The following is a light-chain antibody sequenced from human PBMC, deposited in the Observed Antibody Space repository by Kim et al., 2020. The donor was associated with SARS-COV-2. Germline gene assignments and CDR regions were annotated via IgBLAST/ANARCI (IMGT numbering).Light chain of an antibody. Sequence: EIVMTQSPAPLSVSPGESATLSCRASQSVRNNLAWYQQKPGQAPRLLMYGASTGATGIPARFSGSGSGTEFTLTITRLQSEDFAVYYCQQYNNWPPSFTFGGGTKVDIK. CDR1: QSVRNN. CDR2: GAS. J-gene: IGKJ4*01. V-gene: IGKV3-15*01. CDR3: QQYNNWPPSFT.